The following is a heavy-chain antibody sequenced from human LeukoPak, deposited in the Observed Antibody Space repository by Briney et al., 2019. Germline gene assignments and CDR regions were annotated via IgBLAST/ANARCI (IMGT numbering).Heavy chain of an antibody. CDR1: GFTFSSYA. CDR3: AREVHSDDYYYMDV. D-gene: IGHD2-21*01. CDR2: ISYDGSNK. V-gene: IGHV3-30*01. Sequence: GRSLRLSCAASGFTFSSYAMHWVRQAPGKGLEWVAVISYDGSNKYYADSVKGRFTISRDNSKSTLYLQMNSLRAEDTAVYYCAREVHSDDYYYMDVWGKGTTVTVSS. J-gene: IGHJ6*03.